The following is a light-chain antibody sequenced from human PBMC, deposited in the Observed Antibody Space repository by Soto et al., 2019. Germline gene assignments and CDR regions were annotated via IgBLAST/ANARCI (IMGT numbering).Light chain of an antibody. J-gene: IGLJ1*01. CDR1: SSDVGGYNS. Sequence: QSALTQPASVSGSPGQSITISCTGTSSDVGGYNSVSWYQQHPGKAPKLVIYEVTNRPSGISNRFSGSKSGNTASLTISWLQAEDEANYYCSSYTSSSTRVFGTGTKVTVL. CDR2: EVT. V-gene: IGLV2-14*01. CDR3: SSYTSSSTRV.